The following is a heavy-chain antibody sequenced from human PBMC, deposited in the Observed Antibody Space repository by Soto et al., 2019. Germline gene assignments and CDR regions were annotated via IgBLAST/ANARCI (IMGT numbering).Heavy chain of an antibody. CDR1: GGSITTGGSY. V-gene: IGHV4-31*03. D-gene: IGHD2-2*02. CDR2: IYHCGNT. J-gene: IGHJ4*02. Sequence: QVQLQESGPGLVKPSQTLSLTCTVSGGSITTGGSYWSWIRQHPGKGLEWIGNIYHCGNTYYNPSLKNRLTISVDTSKNHFSLMVDSVTAADTAVYYCARARFQVLYGKPYFDSWGQGTLVTVSS. CDR3: ARARFQVLYGKPYFDS.